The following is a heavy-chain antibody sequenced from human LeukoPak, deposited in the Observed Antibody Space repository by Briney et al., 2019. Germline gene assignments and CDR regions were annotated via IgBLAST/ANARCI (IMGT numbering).Heavy chain of an antibody. V-gene: IGHV3-7*01. CDR3: ARGILTGYSPVFDY. CDR2: IKQDGSEK. Sequence: GGSLRLSCAASGFTFSSYWMSWVRQAPGKGLEWVANIKQDGSEKYYVDSVKGRFTISRDNAKNSLYLQMNSLRAEDTAVYYCARGILTGYSPVFDYWGQGTLVTVSS. D-gene: IGHD3-9*01. CDR1: GFTFSSYW. J-gene: IGHJ4*02.